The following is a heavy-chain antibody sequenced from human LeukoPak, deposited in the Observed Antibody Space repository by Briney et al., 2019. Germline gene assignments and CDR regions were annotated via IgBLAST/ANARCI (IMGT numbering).Heavy chain of an antibody. CDR3: ARDLWSTGSSWYETSRYYYYMDV. D-gene: IGHD6-13*01. V-gene: IGHV3-48*01. CDR1: GFTFSSYS. CDR2: ISSSSSTI. Sequence: QSGGSLRLSCAASGFTFSSYSMNWVRQAPGKGLEWVSYISSSSSTIYYADSVKGRFTVSRDNAKNSLYLQMNSLRAEDTAVYYCARDLWSTGSSWYETSRYYYYMDVWGKGTTVTVSS. J-gene: IGHJ6*03.